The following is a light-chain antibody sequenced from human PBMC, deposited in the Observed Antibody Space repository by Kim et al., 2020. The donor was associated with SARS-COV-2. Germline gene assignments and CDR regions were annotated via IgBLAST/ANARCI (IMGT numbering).Light chain of an antibody. CDR1: QSVASNY. Sequence: PGQRATLSCRASQSVASNYLAWYQQKPGQAPRLLISGASTRAAGVPVRFSGSGSGTDFTLTISRLEPEDFAVYYCQQYGDSPLYTFGQGTKLEI. J-gene: IGKJ2*01. CDR3: QQYGDSPLYT. CDR2: GAS. V-gene: IGKV3-20*01.